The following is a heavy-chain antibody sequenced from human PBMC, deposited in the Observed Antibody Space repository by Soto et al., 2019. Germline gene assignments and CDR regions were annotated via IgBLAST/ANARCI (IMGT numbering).Heavy chain of an antibody. D-gene: IGHD5-18*01. V-gene: IGHV3-30-3*01. CDR2: ISYDGSNK. CDR1: GFTFSSYA. Sequence: QVQLVESGGGVVQPGRSLRLSCAASGFTFSSYAMHWVRQAPGKGLEWVAVISYDGSNKYYADSVKGRFTISRDNSKNXXYLQMNSLRAEDTAVYYCARDTAMVDVSPLYYFDYWGQGTLVTVSS. J-gene: IGHJ4*02. CDR3: ARDTAMVDVSPLYYFDY.